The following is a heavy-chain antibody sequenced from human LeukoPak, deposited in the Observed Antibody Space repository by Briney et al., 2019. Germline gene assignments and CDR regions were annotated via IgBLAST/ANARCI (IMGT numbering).Heavy chain of an antibody. CDR1: GFTFSSYA. Sequence: PGRSLRLSCAASGFTFSSYAMHWVRRAPGKGLEWVAVISYDGSNKYYADSVKGRFTISRDNSKNTLYLQMNSLRAEDTAVYYCARDLYGSGDYWGQGTLVTVSS. CDR2: ISYDGSNK. D-gene: IGHD6-19*01. J-gene: IGHJ4*02. V-gene: IGHV3-30-3*01. CDR3: ARDLYGSGDY.